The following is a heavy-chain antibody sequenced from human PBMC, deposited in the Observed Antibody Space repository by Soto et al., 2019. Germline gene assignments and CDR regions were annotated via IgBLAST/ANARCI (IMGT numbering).Heavy chain of an antibody. V-gene: IGHV3-23*01. CDR3: AKGAARPWVYYGMDV. CDR1: GSTFSSYA. J-gene: IGHJ6*02. Sequence: GGSLRLSCAASGSTFSSYAMSWVRQAPGKGLEWVSAISGSGGSTYYADSVKGRFTISRDNSKNTLYPQMNSLRAEDTAVYYCAKGAARPWVYYGMDVWGQGTTVTVSS. CDR2: ISGSGGST. D-gene: IGHD6-6*01.